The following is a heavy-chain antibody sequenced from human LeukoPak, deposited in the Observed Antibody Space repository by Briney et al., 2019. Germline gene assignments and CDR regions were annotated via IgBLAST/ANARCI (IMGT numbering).Heavy chain of an antibody. CDR1: GGSNSSYY. Sequence: SETLSLTSTVSGGSNSSYYWSWIRQAAGQGLEWIGRIYTSGSTNYNPSLKSRVTMSVDMSKNQFSLNLTSVTAADTAVYYCARETGSSRWFDPWGQGTLVTVSS. D-gene: IGHD1-26*01. CDR3: ARETGSSRWFDP. J-gene: IGHJ5*02. CDR2: IYTSGST. V-gene: IGHV4-4*07.